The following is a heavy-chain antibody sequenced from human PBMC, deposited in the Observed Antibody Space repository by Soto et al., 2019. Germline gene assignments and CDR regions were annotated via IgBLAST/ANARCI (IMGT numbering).Heavy chain of an antibody. CDR2: TSYGEAT. J-gene: IGHJ4*02. CDR1: GGSITSGDYY. V-gene: IGHV4-30-4*01. Sequence: PSETLSLTCTVSGGSITSGDYYWSWIRQPPGKGLEWIGYTSYGEATYYNPSLPSLKSRVTISVDTSKTQFSLNLSSVTAADTAVYYCARDRGHGYNDYFDCWGQGILVTVSS. D-gene: IGHD5-12*01. CDR3: ARDRGHGYNDYFDC.